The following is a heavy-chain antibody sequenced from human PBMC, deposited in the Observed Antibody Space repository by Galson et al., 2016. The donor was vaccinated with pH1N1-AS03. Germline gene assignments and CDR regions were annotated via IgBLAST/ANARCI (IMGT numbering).Heavy chain of an antibody. CDR2: IGLDDGGT. J-gene: IGHJ4*02. CDR1: GYTFSNYA. V-gene: IGHV1-3*03. Sequence: SVKVSCKASGYTFSNYAIHWIRQAPGQRLEWMGWIGLDDGGTLYSPEFQDRVTLSRVRSANTVYMDLSGLKSDDMAVYYCTREACGTGIFDYWGQGTLVTVSS. CDR3: TREACGTGIFDY. D-gene: IGHD1-1*01.